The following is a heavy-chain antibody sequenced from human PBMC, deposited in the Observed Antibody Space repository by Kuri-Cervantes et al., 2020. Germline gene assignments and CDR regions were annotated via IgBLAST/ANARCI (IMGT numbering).Heavy chain of an antibody. Sequence: ASVKVSCKASGGTFSSYGISWVRQAPGQGLEWMGWISAYNGDTNYAQKLQGRVTMTTDTSTSTAYMELRSLRSDDTALYYCARDCRPSRAPSNDAFDIWGQGTMVTVSS. V-gene: IGHV1-18*01. CDR2: ISAYNGDT. CDR3: ARDCRPSRAPSNDAFDI. D-gene: IGHD5-24*01. J-gene: IGHJ3*02. CDR1: GGTFSSYG.